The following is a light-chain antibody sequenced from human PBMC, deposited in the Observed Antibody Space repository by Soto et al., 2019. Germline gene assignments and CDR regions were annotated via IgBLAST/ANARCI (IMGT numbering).Light chain of an antibody. CDR1: QNIRNN. CDR3: QQYNNWSPWT. Sequence: EVVMTQSPSSLSVSPGERATLSCRASQNIRNNLAWYQQKPGQSPRLLISGASTREAGIPGRFSGSGSGTEFTLITSSLQPEDFAIYYCQQYNNWSPWTFGQGTKVDIK. CDR2: GAS. J-gene: IGKJ1*01. V-gene: IGKV3-15*01.